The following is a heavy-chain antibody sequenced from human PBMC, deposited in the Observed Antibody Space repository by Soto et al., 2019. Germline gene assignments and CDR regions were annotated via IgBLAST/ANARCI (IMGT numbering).Heavy chain of an antibody. Sequence: QVQLVQSGAEVKKPGASVKVSCKASGYTFTSYAMLWVRQAPGQRLEWMGWINAGNGNTKYSQKFQGRVTITRDTSASTADTEVCSRRSDGTSGHNCARDGGGTGDWGQGTLVTVSS. CDR1: GYTFTSYA. CDR2: INAGNGNT. D-gene: IGHD3-16*01. J-gene: IGHJ4*02. CDR3: ARDGGGTGD. V-gene: IGHV1-3*01.